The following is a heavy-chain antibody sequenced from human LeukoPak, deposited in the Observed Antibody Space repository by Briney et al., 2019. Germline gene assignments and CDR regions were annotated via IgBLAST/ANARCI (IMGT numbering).Heavy chain of an antibody. CDR3: ARHGYDYVWGSYRVINWFDP. CDR1: GYSISSGYY. Sequence: SETLSLTCTVSGYSISSGYYWGWIRQPPGKGLEWIGSIYHSGSTYYNPSLKSRVTISVDTSKNQFSLKLSSVTAADTAVYYCARHGYDYVWGSYRVINWFDPWGQGTLVTVSS. D-gene: IGHD3-16*02. J-gene: IGHJ5*02. CDR2: IYHSGST. V-gene: IGHV4-38-2*02.